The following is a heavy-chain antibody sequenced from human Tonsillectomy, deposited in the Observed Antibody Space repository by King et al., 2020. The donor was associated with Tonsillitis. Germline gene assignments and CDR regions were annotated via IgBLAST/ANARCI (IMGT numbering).Heavy chain of an antibody. V-gene: IGHV3-23*04. Sequence: VQLVQCGGGLVHPGGCLRLSRVASGFTFRSYAMTWVPQAPGRGLEWGSVITISGDFTHDADSVKGRFTISRDNSRNTLYLQKNSLRAEDTAVCFCAKSPHHIDFWGQGVLVTVSS. D-gene: IGHD1-14*01. CDR3: AKSPHHIDF. CDR2: ITISGDFT. CDR1: GFTFRSYA. J-gene: IGHJ1*01.